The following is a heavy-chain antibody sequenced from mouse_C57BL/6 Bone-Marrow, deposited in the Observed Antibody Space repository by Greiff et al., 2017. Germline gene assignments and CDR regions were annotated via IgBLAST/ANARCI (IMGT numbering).Heavy chain of an antibody. CDR1: GYAFTNYL. J-gene: IGHJ3*01. Sequence: QVQLKQPGAELVRPGTSVKVSCKASGYAFTNYLIEWVKQRPGQGLEWIGVINPGSGGTNYNEKFKGKATLTADKSSSTAYMQLSSLTSEDSAVYFCARSKNWDSWFAYWGQGTLVTVSA. CDR2: INPGSGGT. V-gene: IGHV1-54*01. CDR3: ARSKNWDSWFAY. D-gene: IGHD4-1*01.